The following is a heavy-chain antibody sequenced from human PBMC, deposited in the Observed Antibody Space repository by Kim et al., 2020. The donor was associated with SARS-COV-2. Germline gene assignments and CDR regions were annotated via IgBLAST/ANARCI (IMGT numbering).Heavy chain of an antibody. V-gene: IGHV3-11*01. J-gene: IGHJ6*03. CDR3: ARDKLAARPDNNYYYYYMDV. CDR2: ISGSGGAK. Sequence: GGSLRLSCAASGFTVSDYYMTWIRQAPGKGLEWVSYISGSGGAKYYADSVKGRFTISRDNAKTSLFLQMNSLRPEYTAVSYCARDKLAARPDNNYYYYYMDVWGKGTTVTASS. D-gene: IGHD6-6*01. CDR1: GFTVSDYY.